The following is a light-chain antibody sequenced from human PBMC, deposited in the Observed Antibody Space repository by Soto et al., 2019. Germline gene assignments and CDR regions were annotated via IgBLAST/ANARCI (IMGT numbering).Light chain of an antibody. CDR1: QSVLYSSNEKNY. CDR3: QQSYSTPQT. Sequence: DIVMTQSPDSLAVSLGERATINCNSSQSVLYSSNEKNYLAWYQQKPGKAPKLLIYAASSLQSGVPSRFSGSGSGTDFTLTISSLQPEDFATYYCQQSYSTPQTFGQGTKVDI. J-gene: IGKJ1*01. CDR2: AAS. V-gene: IGKV1-39*01.